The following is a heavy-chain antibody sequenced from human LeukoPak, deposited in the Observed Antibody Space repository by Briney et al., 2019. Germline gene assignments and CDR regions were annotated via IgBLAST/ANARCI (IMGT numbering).Heavy chain of an antibody. V-gene: IGHV3-33*08. D-gene: IGHD2-15*01. CDR2: IWYDGSNE. CDR3: ARDQGYCSGGNCYSAFDY. J-gene: IGHJ4*02. Sequence: GGSLRLSCAASGFTFSSYGMHWVRQAPGKGLEWVAVIWYDGSNEYYADSVKGRFTISRDNSKNTLYLRMNSLRAEDTAVYYCARDQGYCSGGNCYSAFDYWGQGTLVTVSS. CDR1: GFTFSSYG.